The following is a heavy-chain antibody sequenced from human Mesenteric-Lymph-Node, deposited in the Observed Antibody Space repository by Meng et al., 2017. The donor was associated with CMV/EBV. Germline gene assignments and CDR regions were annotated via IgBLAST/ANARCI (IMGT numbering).Heavy chain of an antibody. V-gene: IGHV4-31*03. J-gene: IGHJ4*02. D-gene: IGHD3-10*01. CDR1: GGSISSSGCY. CDR3: ARNRGRYSDFDY. CDR2: IYYPRSA. Sequence: CTVDGGSISSSGCYWNWIRQHPEKGLEWIEYIYYPRSASNNPSIKRRLTMSVDTSKNQFSLELHSVTAADTAVYYCARNRGRYSDFDYWGQGTLVTVSS.